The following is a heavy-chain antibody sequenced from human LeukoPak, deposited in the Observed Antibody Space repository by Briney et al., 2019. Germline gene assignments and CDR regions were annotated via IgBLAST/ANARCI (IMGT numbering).Heavy chain of an antibody. CDR2: IDTKTGNP. V-gene: IGHV7-4-1*02. CDR3: AIHPSDSSGYFSY. D-gene: IGHD3-22*01. J-gene: IGHJ4*02. Sequence: ASVRVSCKASGYTFSSCAINWVRQAPGQGLEYMGWIDTKTGNPTYAQGFTGRFVFSLDTSVSTAYLQISSLKAEDTAVYYCAIHPSDSSGYFSYWGQGALVTVSS. CDR1: GYTFSSCA.